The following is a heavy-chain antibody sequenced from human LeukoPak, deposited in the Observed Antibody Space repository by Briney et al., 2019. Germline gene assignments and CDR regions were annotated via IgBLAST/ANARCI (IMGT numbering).Heavy chain of an antibody. Sequence: SETLSLTCAVYGGSFSGYYWSWIRQPPGKGLEWTGEINHSGSTNYNPSLKSRVTISVDTSKNQFSLKLSSVTAADTAVYFCARGPYSYDSSGAFDIWGQGTMVTVSS. CDR2: INHSGST. CDR3: ARGPYSYDSSGAFDI. J-gene: IGHJ3*02. CDR1: GGSFSGYY. V-gene: IGHV4-34*01. D-gene: IGHD3-22*01.